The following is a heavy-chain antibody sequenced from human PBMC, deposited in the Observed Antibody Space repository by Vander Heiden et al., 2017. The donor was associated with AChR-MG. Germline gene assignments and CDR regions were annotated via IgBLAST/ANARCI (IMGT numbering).Heavy chain of an antibody. CDR1: GFTFDNYG. CDR3: ARGPGSSFVQYFDL. D-gene: IGHD3-10*01. V-gene: IGHV3-20*01. Sequence: EGQLVESGGDVVRPGGSLGLACSASGFTFDNYGMSWVRQAPGKGLEWVSGMNWNGGSTGYADSMKGQFTISRDNAKKSLYLQMNSLRAEDTALYHCARGPGSSFVQYFDLWCRGTVVTDSS. J-gene: IGHJ2*01. CDR2: MNWNGGST.